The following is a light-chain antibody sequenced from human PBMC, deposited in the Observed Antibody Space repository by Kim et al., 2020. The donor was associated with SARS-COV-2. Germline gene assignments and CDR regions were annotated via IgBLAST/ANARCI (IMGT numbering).Light chain of an antibody. CDR1: QSISSW. CDR2: DAS. V-gene: IGKV1-5*01. J-gene: IGKJ1*01. CDR3: QQYRSYWT. Sequence: GDRVTITCRASQSISSWLAWYQQKPGKAPNLLIYDASSLESGVPSRFSGSGSGTEFTLTISSLQPDDFATYYCQQYRSYWTFGQGTKV.